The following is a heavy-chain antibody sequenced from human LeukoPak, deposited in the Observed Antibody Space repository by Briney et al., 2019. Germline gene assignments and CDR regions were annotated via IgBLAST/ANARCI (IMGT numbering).Heavy chain of an antibody. CDR1: GESLNGHY. J-gene: IGHJ5*02. V-gene: IGHV4-34*01. Sequence: SETLSLTCAVYGESLNGHYWSWIRQPPGKGLEWIGESSDSGGAKFNPSLKSRVTISADTSKNQFSLKLSSVTAADTAVYHCAKNGQSGFSFDPWGQGTLVTVSS. CDR2: SSDSGGA. D-gene: IGHD1-26*01. CDR3: AKNGQSGFSFDP.